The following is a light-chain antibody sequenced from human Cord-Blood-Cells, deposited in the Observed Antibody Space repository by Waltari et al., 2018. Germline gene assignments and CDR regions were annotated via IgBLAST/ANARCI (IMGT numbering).Light chain of an antibody. Sequence: QSALTQPRSVSGSPGQSVTISCTGTSSAVVGYNYVSWYQQHPGKAPKLMIYDVSKRPSGVPDRFSGSKSGNTASLTISGLQAEDEADYYCCSYAGSYTPMVFGGGTKLTVL. J-gene: IGLJ3*02. CDR1: SSAVVGYNY. CDR2: DVS. V-gene: IGLV2-11*01. CDR3: CSYAGSYTPMV.